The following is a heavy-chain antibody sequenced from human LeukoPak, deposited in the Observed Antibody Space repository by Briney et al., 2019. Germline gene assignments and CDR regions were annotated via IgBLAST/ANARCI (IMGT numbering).Heavy chain of an antibody. D-gene: IGHD4-17*01. J-gene: IGHJ4*02. CDR1: GYSFTSYW. Sequence: GESLKISCQGSGYSFTSYWLAWVRQKPGKGLEWMGIIYPGDSDTRYSPSFQGHVTISADKSISTAYLQWSSLKASDTAMYYCACSTATRKAPQDYWGQGTLVTVSS. V-gene: IGHV5-51*01. CDR3: ACSTATRKAPQDY. CDR2: IYPGDSDT.